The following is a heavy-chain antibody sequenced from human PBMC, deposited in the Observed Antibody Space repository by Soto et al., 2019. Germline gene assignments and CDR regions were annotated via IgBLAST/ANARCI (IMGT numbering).Heavy chain of an antibody. CDR3: AKAYGDYPYWYFDL. CDR2: MRGSGGST. V-gene: IGHV3-23*01. CDR1: GFTFSTYA. J-gene: IGHJ2*01. Sequence: GVSLRLSCAASGFTFSTYAVSWIRQAPGKGLEWVSAMRGSGGSTYYADSVKGRFTISRDNSKNTLYVQMNSLRAEDTAIYYCAKAYGDYPYWYFDLWGRGTLVTVSS. D-gene: IGHD4-17*01.